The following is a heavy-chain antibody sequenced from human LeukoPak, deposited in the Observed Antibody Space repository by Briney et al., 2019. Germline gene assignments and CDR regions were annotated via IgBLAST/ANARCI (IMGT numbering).Heavy chain of an antibody. CDR2: ISDYNGNT. D-gene: IGHD6-13*01. V-gene: IGHV1-18*01. CDR3: ARDVSSSWYAANWFDP. Sequence: EASVKVSCKASGYSFTNYGISWVRQAPGQGLEWMGWISDYNGNTNYAQRLQGRVTTTADTSTSTAYMELRGLTSDDTAVYYCARDVSSSWYAANWFDPWGQGTLVTVSS. J-gene: IGHJ5*02. CDR1: GYSFTNYG.